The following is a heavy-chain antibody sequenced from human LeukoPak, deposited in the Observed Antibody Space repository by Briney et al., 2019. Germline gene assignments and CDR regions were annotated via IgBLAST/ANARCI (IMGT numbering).Heavy chain of an antibody. V-gene: IGHV1-69*13. Sequence: SVKVSCKASGGTFSSYAISWVRQAPGQGLGWMGGIIPIFGTANYAQKFQGRVTITADESTSTAYMELSSLRSEDTAVYYCARGMSDDSYYYGMDVWGQGTTVTVSS. J-gene: IGHJ6*02. D-gene: IGHD3-3*01. CDR1: GGTFSSYA. CDR2: IIPIFGTA. CDR3: ARGMSDDSYYYGMDV.